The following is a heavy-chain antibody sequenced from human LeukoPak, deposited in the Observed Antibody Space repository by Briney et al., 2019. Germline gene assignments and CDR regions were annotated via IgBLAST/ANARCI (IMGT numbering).Heavy chain of an antibody. V-gene: IGHV3-30*02. CDR2: IWYEGSNK. CDR3: AKLAAAGFDY. CDR1: GFTFCSYS. J-gene: IGHJ4*02. D-gene: IGHD6-13*01. Sequence: GGSLRLSCAASGFTFCSYSMHGVRQAPGEGLECVAFIWYEGSNKYYADSVKGRFTISRDNSKNTLYLQMNSLRAEDTAVYYCAKLAAAGFDYWGQGTLVTVSS.